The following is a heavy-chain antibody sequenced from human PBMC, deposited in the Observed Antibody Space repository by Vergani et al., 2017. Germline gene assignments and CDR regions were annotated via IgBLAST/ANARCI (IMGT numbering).Heavy chain of an antibody. CDR2: IRYDGTKS. CDR1: GFTFRIYG. D-gene: IGHD3-10*02. Sequence: QVQLVESGGGVVQPGGSLRLSCTASGFTFRIYGMHWVRQAPGKGLEWVAVIRYDGTKSFYGDSVKGRFTISRDNSQTTVFLQMKSLTADDSAVYYCTTAGQYVSENFHDSWGQGALVTVAS. J-gene: IGHJ1*01. CDR3: TTAGQYVSENFHDS. V-gene: IGHV3-30*02.